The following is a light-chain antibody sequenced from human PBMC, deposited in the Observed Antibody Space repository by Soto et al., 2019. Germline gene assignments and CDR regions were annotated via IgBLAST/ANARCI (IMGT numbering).Light chain of an antibody. Sequence: DIQMTQSPSSLSASVGASVTITCRASQNIASYLNWYQHKPGKAPNLLIYAASSLQSGVPSRFSGSGSGTDFSLTISGLQPEDFVTYYCQQSDSMPLTFGQGTRLEIK. V-gene: IGKV1-39*01. J-gene: IGKJ5*01. CDR1: QNIASY. CDR3: QQSDSMPLT. CDR2: AAS.